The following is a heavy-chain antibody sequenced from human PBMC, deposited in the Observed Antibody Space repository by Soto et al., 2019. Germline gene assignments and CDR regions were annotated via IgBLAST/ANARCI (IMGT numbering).Heavy chain of an antibody. D-gene: IGHD2-8*01. CDR1: GYSFTSYW. V-gene: IGHV5-10-1*01. CDR3: ARRLRMVYYYGMDV. Sequence: GESLKISCKGSGYSFTSYWISWVRQMPGKGLEWMGRIDPSDSYTNCSPSFQGHVTISADKSISTAYLQWSSLEASDTAMYYCARRLRMVYYYGMDVWGQGTTVTVSS. CDR2: IDPSDSYT. J-gene: IGHJ6*02.